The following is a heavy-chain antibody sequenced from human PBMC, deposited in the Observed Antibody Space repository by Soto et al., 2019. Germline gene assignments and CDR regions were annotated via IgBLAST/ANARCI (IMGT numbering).Heavy chain of an antibody. J-gene: IGHJ4*02. CDR3: ARKLYSSSSPFDY. Sequence: QLQLQESDSGLVKPSQTLSLTCAVSGGSISSGGYSWSWIRQPPGKGLEWIGYIYHSGSTYYNPSLKSRVTISVDRSKNQFSLKLSSVTAADTAVYYCARKLYSSSSPFDYWGQGTLVTVSS. CDR1: GGSISSGGYS. CDR2: IYHSGST. V-gene: IGHV4-30-2*01. D-gene: IGHD6-6*01.